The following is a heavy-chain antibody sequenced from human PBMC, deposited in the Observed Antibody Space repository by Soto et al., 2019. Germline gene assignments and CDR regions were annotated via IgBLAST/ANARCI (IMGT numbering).Heavy chain of an antibody. CDR3: ARRAPGMTTTDNNYYYMDV. CDR1: GFTFSSYS. Sequence: GGSLRLSCAASGFTFSSYSMNWVRQAPGKGLEWVSYIISTSKTIYYADSVKGRFTISRDNARNSLYLQMNSLRAEDTAVYYCARRAPGMTTTDNNYYYMDVWGKGTTVTVSS. V-gene: IGHV3-48*01. D-gene: IGHD4-4*01. J-gene: IGHJ6*03. CDR2: IISTSKTI.